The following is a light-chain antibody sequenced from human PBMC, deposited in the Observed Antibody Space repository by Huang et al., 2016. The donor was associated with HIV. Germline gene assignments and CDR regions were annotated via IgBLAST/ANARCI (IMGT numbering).Light chain of an antibody. CDR1: RSITTN. Sequence: EIVMTQSPVILSVSLGQRATLSRRASRSITTNLAWYQQKPGQAPRLLISGASTRASGIPARFSGGGSGTEFTLTISRLQSEDFAVYFCQQYITWPPLTFGGGTTVEI. CDR3: QQYITWPPLT. CDR2: GAS. V-gene: IGKV3-15*01. J-gene: IGKJ4*01.